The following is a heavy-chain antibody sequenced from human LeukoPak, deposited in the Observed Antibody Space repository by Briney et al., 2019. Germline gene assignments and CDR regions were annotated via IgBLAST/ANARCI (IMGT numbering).Heavy chain of an antibody. D-gene: IGHD6-13*01. V-gene: IGHV4-4*07. J-gene: IGHJ2*01. CDR2: IYTSGSP. Sequence: SETLSLTCTVSSGSISSYDWSWIRQPAGKGPEWIGRIYTSGSPNYNPSLKSRVTMSVDTSKNQFSLKLSSVTAADTAVYYCAGLTSSWYQDWYFDLWGRGTLVTVSS. CDR1: SGSISSYD. CDR3: AGLTSSWYQDWYFDL.